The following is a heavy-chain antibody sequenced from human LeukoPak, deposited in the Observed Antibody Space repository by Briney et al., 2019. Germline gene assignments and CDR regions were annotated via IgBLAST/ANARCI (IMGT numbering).Heavy chain of an antibody. Sequence: GGSLRLSCAASGFTFSSYSMNWVRQAPGEGLEWVSSISSSSSYIYYADSVKGRFTISRDNAKNSLYLQMNSLRAEDTAVYYCASGQLNAFDIWGQGTMVTVSS. D-gene: IGHD2-2*01. CDR2: ISSSSSYI. J-gene: IGHJ3*02. V-gene: IGHV3-21*01. CDR3: ASGQLNAFDI. CDR1: GFTFSSYS.